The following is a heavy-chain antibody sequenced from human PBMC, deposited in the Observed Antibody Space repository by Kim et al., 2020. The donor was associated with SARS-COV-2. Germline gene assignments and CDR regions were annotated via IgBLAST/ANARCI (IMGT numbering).Heavy chain of an antibody. D-gene: IGHD3-9*01. J-gene: IGHJ4*02. V-gene: IGHV3-74*01. CDR3: AIYFSGVDDY. CDR2: TNEYGSVT. Sequence: GGSLRLSCAASGFSFRRYWMHWVRRAPGKGLVWVARTNEYGSVTNYVDSLKGRFTISRDNAENTLYLQMNSLTVDDTAVYYCAIYFSGVDDYWGQGTLVT. CDR1: GFSFRRYW.